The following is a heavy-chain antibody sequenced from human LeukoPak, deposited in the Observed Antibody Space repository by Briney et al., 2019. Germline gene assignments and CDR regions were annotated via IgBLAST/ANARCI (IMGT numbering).Heavy chain of an antibody. D-gene: IGHD6-19*01. CDR1: GYPFTSYG. CDR3: ARAAEAWLVRGWFDP. CDR2: ISAYNGNT. Sequence: ASVKVSCKASGYPFTSYGISWVRQAPGQGLEWMGWISAYNGNTNYAQKLQGGVTMTTDTSTSTAYMELRSLRSDDTAVYYCARAAEAWLVRGWFDPWGQGTLVTVSS. J-gene: IGHJ5*02. V-gene: IGHV1-18*01.